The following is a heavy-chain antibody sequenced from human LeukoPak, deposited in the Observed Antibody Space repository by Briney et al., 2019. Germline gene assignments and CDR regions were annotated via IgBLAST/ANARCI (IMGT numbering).Heavy chain of an antibody. CDR3: ATLLPTYCGSTSCYDDAFDI. Sequence: ASVKVSCKASGYTFTSYYMHWVRQAPGQGLEWMGIINPSGGSTSYAQKFQGRVTMTRDTSTSTVYMELSSLRSEDTAVYYCATLLPTYCGSTSCYDDAFDIWGQGTMVTVSS. V-gene: IGHV1-46*01. J-gene: IGHJ3*02. CDR1: GYTFTSYY. D-gene: IGHD2-2*01. CDR2: INPSGGST.